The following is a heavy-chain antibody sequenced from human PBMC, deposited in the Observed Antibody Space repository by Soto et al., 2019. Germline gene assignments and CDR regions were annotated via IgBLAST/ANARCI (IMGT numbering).Heavy chain of an antibody. CDR3: VRDRDLYRDMFHADL. J-gene: IGHJ4*01. Sequence: GGSLRLSCTASGFTFSRHAMTWVRQAPGKGLEWVSGLSDSGGSIYYADSVKGRFTISRDNSMNTLYLQMNSLRDEDSAVYFCVRDRDLYRDMFHADLWGQGTLVTVSS. D-gene: IGHD3-10*02. CDR2: LSDSGGSI. V-gene: IGHV3-23*01. CDR1: GFTFSRHA.